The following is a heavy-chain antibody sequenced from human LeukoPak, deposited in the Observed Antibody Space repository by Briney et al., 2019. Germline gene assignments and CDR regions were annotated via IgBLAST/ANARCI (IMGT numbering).Heavy chain of an antibody. Sequence: SQTLSLTCAVSGGSISSGGYSWSWIRQPPGKGLEWLGYIYHSGSTYYNPSLKSRVTISVDRSKNQFSLKLSSVTAADTAVYYCARGRDSSRSSLRRGYYFDYWGQGTLVTVSP. CDR2: IYHSGST. V-gene: IGHV4-30-2*01. CDR3: ARGRDSSRSSLRRGYYFDY. D-gene: IGHD3-22*01. J-gene: IGHJ4*02. CDR1: GGSISSGGYS.